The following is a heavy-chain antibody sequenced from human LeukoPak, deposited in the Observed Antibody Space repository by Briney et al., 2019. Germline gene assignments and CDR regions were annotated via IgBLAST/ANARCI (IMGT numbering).Heavy chain of an antibody. D-gene: IGHD1-1*01. Sequence: GGCLRLSCAVSGFAFGSEAMSWVRQSPARGLEWVASISPGGGTTYYADYVKGRFTISRDNAGNSLSLQMNSLRAEDTAVYLCGRSHNGFSWGQGTLVTVSS. CDR1: GFAFGSEA. CDR2: ISPGGGTT. V-gene: IGHV3-23*01. CDR3: GRSHNGFS. J-gene: IGHJ4*02.